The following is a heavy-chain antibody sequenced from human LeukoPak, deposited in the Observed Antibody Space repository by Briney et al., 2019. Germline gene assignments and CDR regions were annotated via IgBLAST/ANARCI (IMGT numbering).Heavy chain of an antibody. J-gene: IGHJ4*02. CDR3: VRDRHHFYYSRYYQDY. CDR2: INRNCGDS. D-gene: IGHD3-22*01. Sequence: ASVPVSCTASRYTFTDYYIYWLGQAPGHGMEWMGLINRNCGDSHYEQILQGRLAMTSDTCMSAAYMELSRLQSDDLAVYYCVRDRHHFYYSRYYQDYRGQGTQVTVSS. CDR1: RYTFTDYY. V-gene: IGHV1-2*06.